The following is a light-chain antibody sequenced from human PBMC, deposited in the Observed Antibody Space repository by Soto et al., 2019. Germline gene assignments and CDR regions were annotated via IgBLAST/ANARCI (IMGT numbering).Light chain of an antibody. V-gene: IGKV1-5*01. CDR2: DAS. CDR1: QSISDW. CDR3: QQYDNYKPLT. Sequence: DIQMTQSPSTLSASVGDRVTITCRTSQSISDWLAWFQQKPGKAPKVLIYDASTLESGVPSRFSGRRSGTQFTLTINGLQPDDFATYYCQQYDNYKPLTFGGGTKVDIK. J-gene: IGKJ4*01.